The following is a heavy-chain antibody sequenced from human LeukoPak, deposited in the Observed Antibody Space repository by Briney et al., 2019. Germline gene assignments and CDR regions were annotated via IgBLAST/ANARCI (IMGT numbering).Heavy chain of an antibody. CDR3: ARGRIGHFFDL. J-gene: IGHJ2*01. V-gene: IGHV4-34*01. D-gene: IGHD1-14*01. CDR2: INHSGST. CDR1: GGSFSGYY. Sequence: PSETLSLTCAVYGGSFSGYYWSWIRQSPGKGLEWIGEINHSGSTNYNPSLKSRVTISVDTSKNQFSLKLSSVTAADTAVYYCARGRIGHFFDLWGRGTLVTVSS.